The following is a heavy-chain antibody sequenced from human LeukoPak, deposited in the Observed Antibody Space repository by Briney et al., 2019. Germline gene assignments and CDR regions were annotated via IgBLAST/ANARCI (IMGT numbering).Heavy chain of an antibody. CDR2: IYPGDSDT. CDR1: GYSFTSYW. J-gene: IGHJ1*01. Sequence: GESLKISCKGSGYSFTSYWIGWVRQTPGKGLEWMGIIYPGDSDTRYSPSFQGQVTFSADKSISTAYLQWNSLKASDTAIYYCAIPARIQSQYFHRWGQGTLVTVSS. V-gene: IGHV5-51*01. CDR3: AIPARIQSQYFHR. D-gene: IGHD2-21*01.